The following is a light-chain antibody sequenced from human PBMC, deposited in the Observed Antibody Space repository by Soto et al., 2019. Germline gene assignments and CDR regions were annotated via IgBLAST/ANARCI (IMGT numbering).Light chain of an antibody. Sequence: DIQMTQSPSSLSASVGDRVTITCRASQSIVTYLNWYLQKPGKDPKLLIYAASNLQSGVPSRFSGSGSGTDFILTIISLQPEDLVAHFCKQCYSVPPWTFGHGTKV. J-gene: IGKJ1*01. CDR1: QSIVTY. CDR3: KQCYSVPPWT. CDR2: AAS. V-gene: IGKV1-39*01.